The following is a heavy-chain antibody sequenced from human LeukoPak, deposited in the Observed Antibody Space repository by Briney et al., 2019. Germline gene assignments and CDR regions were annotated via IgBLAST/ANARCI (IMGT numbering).Heavy chain of an antibody. V-gene: IGHV4-61*01. CDR3: ARAPVDYYDSSGYDAFDI. Sequence: SETLSLTCSVSGGSVSSGISYWSWIRQPPGEGLEWIAYISDSGGSDYNPSLRGRVTISLDTSKNQFSLRLTSVTAADTAVYYCARAPVDYYDSSGYDAFDIWGQGTMVTVSS. CDR2: ISDSGGS. CDR1: GGSVSSGISY. J-gene: IGHJ3*02. D-gene: IGHD3-22*01.